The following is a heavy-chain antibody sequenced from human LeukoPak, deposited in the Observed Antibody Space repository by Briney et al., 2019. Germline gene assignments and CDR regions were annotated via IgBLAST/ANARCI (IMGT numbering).Heavy chain of an antibody. V-gene: IGHV1-2*02. Sequence: ASVKVSCKTSGYTFTGYYMHWVRQAPGQGLEWMGWINPNSGGTNYAQKFQDRVNMTGDTSISTAYMELSRLTSDDTAVYYCARAPMIVVVFPPRLDYWGQGTLVTVSS. CDR3: ARAPMIVVVFPPRLDY. J-gene: IGHJ4*02. CDR1: GYTFTGYY. CDR2: INPNSGGT. D-gene: IGHD3-22*01.